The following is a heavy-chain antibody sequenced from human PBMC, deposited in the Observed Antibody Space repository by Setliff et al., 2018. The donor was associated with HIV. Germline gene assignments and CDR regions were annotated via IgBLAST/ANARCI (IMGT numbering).Heavy chain of an antibody. V-gene: IGHV4-4*08. D-gene: IGHD3-3*01. CDR3: ARGRSDFNYWSGYYGWLDP. CDR1: GGSISGFH. CDR2: IYTGGST. Sequence: PSETLSLTCTVSGGSISGFHWSWIRQSPGKGLEWIGYIYTGGSTNYNPSLKSRVTISVDTSKSQFSLKLNSVTAADTAVYYCARGRSDFNYWSGYYGWLDPWGQGILVPVSS. J-gene: IGHJ5*02.